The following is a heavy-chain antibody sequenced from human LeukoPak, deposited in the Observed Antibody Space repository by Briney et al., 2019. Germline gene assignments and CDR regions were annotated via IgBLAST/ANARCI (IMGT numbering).Heavy chain of an antibody. D-gene: IGHD6-13*01. J-gene: IGHJ4*02. Sequence: PSQTLSLTCTGSGGSISSGSYYWSWIRQPAGKGLEWIGRIYTSGSTNYNPSLKSRVTISVDTSKNQFSLKLSSVTAADTAVYYCARGLYSRWYYFDYWGQGTLVTVSS. CDR3: ARGLYSRWYYFDY. CDR1: GGSISSGSYY. V-gene: IGHV4-61*02. CDR2: IYTSGST.